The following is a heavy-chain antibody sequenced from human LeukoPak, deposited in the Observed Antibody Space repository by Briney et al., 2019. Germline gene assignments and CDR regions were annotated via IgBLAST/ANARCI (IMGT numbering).Heavy chain of an antibody. D-gene: IGHD3-22*01. CDR2: IYYSGST. J-gene: IGHJ4*02. Sequence: PSETLSLTCTVSGGSISSGDYYWSWIRQPPGKGLEWIGYIYYSGSTYYNPSLKSRVTISVDTSKNQFSLKLSSVTAADTAVYYCARQTYYYDSSGYGIDYWGQGTLVTVSS. CDR3: ARQTYYYDSSGYGIDY. V-gene: IGHV4-30-4*01. CDR1: GGSISSGDYY.